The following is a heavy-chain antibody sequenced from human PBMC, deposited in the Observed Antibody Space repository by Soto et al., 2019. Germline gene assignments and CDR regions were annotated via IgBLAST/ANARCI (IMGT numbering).Heavy chain of an antibody. Sequence: ASVKVSCKASGYTFTSYGISWVRQAPGQGLEWMGWISAYNGNTNYAQKLQGRVTMTTDTSTSTAYMELRSLRSDDTAVYYCARGKHYYDSSGYPDYWGQGTLVTVS. D-gene: IGHD3-22*01. CDR3: ARGKHYYDSSGYPDY. V-gene: IGHV1-18*04. CDR1: GYTFTSYG. CDR2: ISAYNGNT. J-gene: IGHJ4*02.